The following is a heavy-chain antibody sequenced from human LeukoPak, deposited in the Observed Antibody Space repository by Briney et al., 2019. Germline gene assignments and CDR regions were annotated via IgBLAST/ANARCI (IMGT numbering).Heavy chain of an antibody. CDR2: IYIGGRT. CDR1: GFTVSNND. J-gene: IGHJ6*02. D-gene: IGHD6-19*01. V-gene: IGHV3-66*01. Sequence: GGSLRLSCAASGFTVSNNDMNWVRQAPGKGLEWVSGIYIGGRTISVDSVRGRFTISRDNSKNTLYLQMNSLRAEDTALYFCARGAGAYKHYAMDVWGQGTTVAVSS. CDR3: ARGAGAYKHYAMDV.